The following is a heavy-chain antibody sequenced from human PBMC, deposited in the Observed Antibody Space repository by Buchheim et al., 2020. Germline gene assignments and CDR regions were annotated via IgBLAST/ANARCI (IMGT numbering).Heavy chain of an antibody. Sequence: QVQLQESGPGLVKPSETLSLTCTVSGGSISSYYWSWIRQPPGKGLEWIGYIYYSGSTNYNPSLKSRVTISADTSKNQFSLKLSSVTAADTAVYYCARHYDFWSGYYPDAFDIWGQGT. J-gene: IGHJ3*02. CDR2: IYYSGST. V-gene: IGHV4-59*08. D-gene: IGHD3-3*01. CDR1: GGSISSYY. CDR3: ARHYDFWSGYYPDAFDI.